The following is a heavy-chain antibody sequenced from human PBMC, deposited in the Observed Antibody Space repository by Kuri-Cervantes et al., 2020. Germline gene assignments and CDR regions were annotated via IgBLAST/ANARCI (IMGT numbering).Heavy chain of an antibody. CDR1: GFTFSSYW. CDR2: INSDGSSA. V-gene: IGHV3-74*01. D-gene: IGHD3-9*01. Sequence: GESLKISCAASGFTFSSYWMHWVRQAPGKGLVWVSRINSDGSSASYADSVKGRFTISRDNAKKSLYLQMNSLRAEDTALYYCAKAPYYDILTAYYDYWGQGALVTVSS. CDR3: AKAPYYDILTAYYDY. J-gene: IGHJ4*02.